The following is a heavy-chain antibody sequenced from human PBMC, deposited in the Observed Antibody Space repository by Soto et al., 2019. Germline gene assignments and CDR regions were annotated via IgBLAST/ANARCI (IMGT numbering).Heavy chain of an antibody. CDR3: ARDPVAAAFYYYGMDV. J-gene: IGHJ6*02. CDR2: IYYSGST. CDR1: GGSISSGGYY. Sequence: QVQLQESGPGLVKPSQTLSLTCTVSGGSISSGGYYWSWIRQHPGKGLEWIGYIYYSGSTYYNPSLKSRVTISVDTSKNQFSLKLSSVTAADTAVYYCARDPVAAAFYYYGMDVWGQGTTVTVSS. D-gene: IGHD6-13*01. V-gene: IGHV4-31*03.